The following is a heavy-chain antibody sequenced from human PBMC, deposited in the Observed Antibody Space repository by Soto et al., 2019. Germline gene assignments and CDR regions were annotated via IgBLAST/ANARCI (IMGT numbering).Heavy chain of an antibody. CDR2: IWYDGSNK. D-gene: IGHD2-15*01. CDR1: GFTFSSYG. J-gene: IGHJ3*02. CDR3: ARTATRRMIDAFDI. Sequence: GGSLRLSCAASGFTFSSYGMHWVRQAPGKGLEWVAVIWYDGSNKYYAESVKGRFTISRDNSKNTLYLQMNSLRAEDTAVYYCARTATRRMIDAFDIWGQGTMVTVSS. V-gene: IGHV3-33*01.